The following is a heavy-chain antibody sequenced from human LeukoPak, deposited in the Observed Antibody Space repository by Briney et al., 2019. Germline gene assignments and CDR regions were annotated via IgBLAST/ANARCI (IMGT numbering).Heavy chain of an antibody. CDR2: INSDGSST. Sequence: GGSLRLSCAASGFTFSSYWMHWVRQAPGKGLVWVSRINSDGSSTSYADSVKGRFTISRDNAKNTLYLQMNSLRAGDTAVYYCARGGGYSYAPYDYWGQGTLVTVSS. J-gene: IGHJ4*02. CDR1: GFTFSSYW. V-gene: IGHV3-74*01. D-gene: IGHD5-18*01. CDR3: ARGGGYSYAPYDY.